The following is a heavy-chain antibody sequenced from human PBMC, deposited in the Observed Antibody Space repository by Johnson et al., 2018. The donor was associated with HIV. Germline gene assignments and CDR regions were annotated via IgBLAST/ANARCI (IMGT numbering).Heavy chain of an antibody. D-gene: IGHD3-10*01. V-gene: IGHV3-30*02. J-gene: IGHJ3*02. Sequence: QVQLVESGGGLVKPGGSLRLSCAASGFTFSDYYMSWIRQAPGKGLEWVAFIRYDGSNKYYADSVKGRFTISRDNSKNTLYLQMNSLRAEDTALYYCARGNYYGSGSYGAFDIWGQGTMVTVSS. CDR3: ARGNYYGSGSYGAFDI. CDR1: GFTFSDYY. CDR2: IRYDGSNK.